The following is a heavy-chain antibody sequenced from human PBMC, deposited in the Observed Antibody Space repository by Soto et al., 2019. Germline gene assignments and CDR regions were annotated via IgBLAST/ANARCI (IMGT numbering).Heavy chain of an antibody. CDR2: ISGSGGST. CDR3: AKDLSFPGIAAAGTLLDAFDI. J-gene: IGHJ3*02. Sequence: PGGSMRLSCAASEFTFSSYAMSWVRQAPGKGLEWVSAISGSGGSTYYADSVKGRFTISRDNSKNTLYLQMNSLRAEDTAVYYCAKDLSFPGIAAAGTLLDAFDIWGQGTMVTVSS. CDR1: EFTFSSYA. D-gene: IGHD6-13*01. V-gene: IGHV3-23*01.